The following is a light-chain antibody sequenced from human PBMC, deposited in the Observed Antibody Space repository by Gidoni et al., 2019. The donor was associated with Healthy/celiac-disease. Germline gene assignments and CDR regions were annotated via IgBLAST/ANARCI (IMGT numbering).Light chain of an antibody. Sequence: QSALTQPPSVSGAPGPRVTISCTGSSSNIGAGYDVHWYQQLPGTAPKLLIYGNSNRPSGVPDRFSGSKSGTSASLAITGLQAEDEADYYCQSYDSSLSAHVVFGGGTKLTVL. CDR3: QSYDSSLSAHVV. V-gene: IGLV1-40*01. CDR1: SSNIGAGYD. CDR2: GNS. J-gene: IGLJ2*01.